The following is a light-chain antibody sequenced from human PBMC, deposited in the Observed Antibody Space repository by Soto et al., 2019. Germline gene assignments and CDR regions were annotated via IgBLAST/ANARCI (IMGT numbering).Light chain of an antibody. V-gene: IGKV1-27*01. CDR2: AAS. J-gene: IGKJ5*01. CDR3: HHYGRTPT. Sequence: DIQMTQSPSSLSASVGDRVTITCRASQGISNYLAWYQQKPGKVPKLLIYAASTLQSGVPSRFSGSGSGTDFTLTISRLEPEDFAVYFCHHYGRTPTFGQGTRLEIK. CDR1: QGISNY.